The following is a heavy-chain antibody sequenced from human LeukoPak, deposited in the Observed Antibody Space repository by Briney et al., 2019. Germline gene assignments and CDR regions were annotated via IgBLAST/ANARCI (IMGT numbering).Heavy chain of an antibody. CDR2: ISSRSTI. CDR1: GFTFSSYS. D-gene: IGHD1-26*01. J-gene: IGHJ3*02. V-gene: IGHV3-48*01. Sequence: GGSLRLSCAASGFTFSSYSMNWVRQAPGKGLEWVSYISSRSTIYYADSVKGRLTISRDNAKNALYLQMNSLRAEDTAVYYCASMTVGSYSGKHAFDIGGQGTMVTVSS. CDR3: ASMTVGSYSGKHAFDI.